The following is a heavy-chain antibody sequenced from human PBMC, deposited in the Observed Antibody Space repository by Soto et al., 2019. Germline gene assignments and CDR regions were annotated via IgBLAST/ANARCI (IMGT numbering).Heavy chain of an antibody. CDR2: IKADGSET. J-gene: IGHJ4*02. D-gene: IGHD3-16*01. Sequence: PGWSLRLSCSASVFSCSTYWMSWVRQVPGTGLEWVANIKADGSETYYVDSVRGRFTISRDNAKTSLYLQMNSLRAEDTAVYYCAKGGHIDFCGQGTLVTVSS. V-gene: IGHV3-7*03. CDR1: VFSCSTYW. CDR3: AKGGHIDF.